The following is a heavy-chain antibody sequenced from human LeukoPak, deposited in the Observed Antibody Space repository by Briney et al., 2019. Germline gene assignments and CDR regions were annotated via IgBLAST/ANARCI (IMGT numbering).Heavy chain of an antibody. CDR2: IYFKGNT. J-gene: IGHJ3*01. D-gene: IGHD6-19*01. Sequence: PSETLSLTCNVSGGSLNKYYWNWIRQTPGKGLEWIGYIYFKGNTSYNPSLTSRVDISLDASRNEFSVKLNSVTAADTAIYYCARFRAVSGTKGSFDVWGQGTVVTVSS. CDR3: ARFRAVSGTKGSFDV. CDR1: GGSLNKYY. V-gene: IGHV4-59*08.